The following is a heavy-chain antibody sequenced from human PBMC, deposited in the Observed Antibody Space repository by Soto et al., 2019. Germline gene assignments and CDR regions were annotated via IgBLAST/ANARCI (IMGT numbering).Heavy chain of an antibody. CDR3: ARDLPDSDIWNSLDTL. CDR1: GFTFSHYG. CDR2: IWNVGTNE. D-gene: IGHD3-3*01. V-gene: IGHV3-33*01. Sequence: QVQLVESGGGVVQPGRSLRLSCVASGFTFSHYGMHWVRQAPGKGLEWVARIWNVGTNENYVDSVKGRFTISRDNSKNTLYLQMNSLRAEDTAVYYCARDLPDSDIWNSLDTLWGQGTLFTVSS. J-gene: IGHJ4*02.